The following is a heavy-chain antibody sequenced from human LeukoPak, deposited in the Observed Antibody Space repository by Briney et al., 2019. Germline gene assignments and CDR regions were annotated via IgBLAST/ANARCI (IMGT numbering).Heavy chain of an antibody. Sequence: ASVKVSCRASGYTFTDHYIHWVRRAPGPGLEWMGWIIPNTGGTSFAQKFQGRVTMTRDTSISTAYLELSSLTPDDTAVYYCARGGYGLGSGGYWGQGTLVTVSS. CDR2: IIPNTGGT. CDR3: ARGGYGLGSGGY. CDR1: GYTFTDHY. J-gene: IGHJ4*02. D-gene: IGHD3-10*01. V-gene: IGHV1-2*02.